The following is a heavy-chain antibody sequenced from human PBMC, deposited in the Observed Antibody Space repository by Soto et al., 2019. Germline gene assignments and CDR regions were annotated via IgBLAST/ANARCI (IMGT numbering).Heavy chain of an antibody. CDR3: ARAVGDPLYYLDY. D-gene: IGHD6-19*01. CDR1: SDSISSYY. V-gene: IGHV4-59*08. Sequence: QVQLQESGPGLVRPSETLSLTCTVSSDSISSYYWIWFRQPPGKGLEWIGYTDYSGNTNYNPSLKSRVTISGDTSKNQFSLRLSSVTAADTAVYYCARAVGDPLYYLDYWGQGTLVTVSS. J-gene: IGHJ4*02. CDR2: TDYSGNT.